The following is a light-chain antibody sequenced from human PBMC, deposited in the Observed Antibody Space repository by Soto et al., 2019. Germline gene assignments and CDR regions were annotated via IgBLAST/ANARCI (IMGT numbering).Light chain of an antibody. Sequence: QSVPTQPASVSGSPGQSITISCTGTSSDVGAYNYVSWYQQHPGKVPKLMIYDVSDRPSGVSNRFSGSKSGNTASLTISGLQAEDEADYYCSSFTRSNSYVFGTGTKLTVL. CDR3: SSFTRSNSYV. J-gene: IGLJ1*01. CDR2: DVS. V-gene: IGLV2-14*03. CDR1: SSDVGAYNY.